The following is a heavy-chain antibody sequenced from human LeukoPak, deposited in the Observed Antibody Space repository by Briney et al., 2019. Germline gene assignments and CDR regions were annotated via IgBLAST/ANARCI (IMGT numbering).Heavy chain of an antibody. J-gene: IGHJ4*02. D-gene: IGHD2-21*01. CDR2: ISSSSSTI. Sequence: PGGSLRLSCAASGFTFSSYSMTWVRQAPGKGLEWVSYISSSSSTIYYADSVKGRFTISRDNAKNSLNLLLNSLRAEDTAVYYCTREKHYSSDYWGQGTLVTVSS. CDR3: TREKHYSSDY. V-gene: IGHV3-48*01. CDR1: GFTFSSYS.